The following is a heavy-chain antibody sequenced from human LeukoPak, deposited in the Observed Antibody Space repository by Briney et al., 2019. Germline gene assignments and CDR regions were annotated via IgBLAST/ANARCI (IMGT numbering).Heavy chain of an antibody. CDR1: GFTFSSYS. D-gene: IGHD3-16*01. CDR3: AKAPSRLGEFHRASSGFYFDY. V-gene: IGHV3-21*04. Sequence: PGGSLRLSCAASGFTFSSYSMNWVRQAPGKGLEWVSSISSSSSYIYYADSVKGRFTISRDNSKNTLYLQMNSLRAEDTAVYYCAKAPSRLGEFHRASSGFYFDYWGQGTLVTVSS. J-gene: IGHJ4*02. CDR2: ISSSSSYI.